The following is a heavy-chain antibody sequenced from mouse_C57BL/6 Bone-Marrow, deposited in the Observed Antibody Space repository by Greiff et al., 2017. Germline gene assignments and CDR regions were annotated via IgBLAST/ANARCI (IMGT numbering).Heavy chain of an antibody. CDR3: ARHYDYDGAMDY. V-gene: IGHV5-9*01. CDR1: GFTFSSYT. CDR2: ISGGGGNT. J-gene: IGHJ4*01. Sequence: EVKLMESGGGLVKPGGSLKLSCAASGFTFSSYTMSWVRQTPEKRLEWVATISGGGGNTYYPDSVKGRFTISRDNAKNTLYLQMSSLRSEDTALYYCARHYDYDGAMDYWGQGTSVTVSS. D-gene: IGHD2-4*01.